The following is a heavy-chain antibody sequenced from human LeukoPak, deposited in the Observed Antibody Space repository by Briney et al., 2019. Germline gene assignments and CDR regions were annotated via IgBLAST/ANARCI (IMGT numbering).Heavy chain of an antibody. D-gene: IGHD3-9*01. J-gene: IGHJ4*01. CDR1: GFTFSSYA. Sequence: GGSLRLSCAASGFTFSSYAMTWVRQAPGKGLEWVSAISGSGGTTYNADSVKSRFTISRDNSKNTLYLQMNSLRAEDTAVYYCAKASHLTGYYLPIDYWGHGTLVTVSS. CDR2: ISGSGGTT. CDR3: AKASHLTGYYLPIDY. V-gene: IGHV3-23*01.